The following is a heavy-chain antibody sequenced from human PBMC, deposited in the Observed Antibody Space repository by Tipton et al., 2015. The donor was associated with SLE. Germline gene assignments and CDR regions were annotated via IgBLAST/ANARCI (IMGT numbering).Heavy chain of an antibody. CDR3: ARGRRDGYNYSYYYYYMDV. D-gene: IGHD5-24*01. J-gene: IGHJ6*03. CDR1: GDSISSYY. CDR2: IYYSGHT. V-gene: IGHV4-59*01. Sequence: TLSLTCTVSGDSISSYYWTWIRQPPGKGLEWIGYIYYSGHTHYNPSLKSRVTISLDTSKNQFSLRLTSVTAADTAVYYCARGRRDGYNYSYYYYYMDVWGKGTTVTVSS.